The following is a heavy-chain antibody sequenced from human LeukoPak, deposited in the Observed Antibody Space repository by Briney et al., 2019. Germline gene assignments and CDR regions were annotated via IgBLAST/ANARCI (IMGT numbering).Heavy chain of an antibody. CDR1: GFTLSSYG. Sequence: GGSLRLSCAASGFTLSSYGMNWVRQAPGKGLEWVSYISSTSSTMYYADSVKGRFSISRDIAKNSLYLQMNSLRDEDTAVYYCARIHSTSSRITDYWGQGTLVTVSS. CDR2: ISSTSSTM. D-gene: IGHD6-6*01. J-gene: IGHJ4*02. V-gene: IGHV3-48*02. CDR3: ARIHSTSSRITDY.